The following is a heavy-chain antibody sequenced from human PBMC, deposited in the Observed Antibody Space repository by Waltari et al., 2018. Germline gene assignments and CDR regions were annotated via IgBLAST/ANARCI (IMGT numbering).Heavy chain of an antibody. Sequence: QLQLQESGPGLVKPSETLSLTCTVSGGSISSSSYYWGWIRQPPGKGLEWIGSIYYSGSTYYNPSLKSRVTISVDTSKNQFSLKLSSVTAADTAVYYCARLRFSTNWNDDYWGQGTLVTVSS. CDR3: ARLRFSTNWNDDY. CDR1: GGSISSSSYY. V-gene: IGHV4-39*01. D-gene: IGHD1-1*01. J-gene: IGHJ4*02. CDR2: IYYSGST.